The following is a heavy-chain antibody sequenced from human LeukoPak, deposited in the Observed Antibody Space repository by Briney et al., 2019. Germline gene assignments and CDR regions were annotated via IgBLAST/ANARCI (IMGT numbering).Heavy chain of an antibody. Sequence: SETLSLTCTVSGGSINSGDYYWSWIRQPPGKGLEWIGYIYYSGSTYYNPSLKSRVTISVDTSKNQFSLKLSSVTAADTAVYYCARGWTGNDAFDIWGQGTMVTVSS. CDR2: IYYSGST. V-gene: IGHV4-30-4*01. CDR3: ARGWTGNDAFDI. J-gene: IGHJ3*02. D-gene: IGHD3/OR15-3a*01. CDR1: GGSINSGDYY.